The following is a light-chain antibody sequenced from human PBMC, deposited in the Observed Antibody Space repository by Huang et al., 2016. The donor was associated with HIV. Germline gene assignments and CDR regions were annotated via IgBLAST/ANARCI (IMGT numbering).Light chain of an antibody. CDR2: DAS. CDR1: QDIGKY. J-gene: IGKJ1*01. V-gene: IGKV1-33*01. CDR3: QHYDSLPPWT. Sequence: DIQMTQSPSSLSASVGDRVTITCQASQDIGKYVNWYQQKPGRAPKVLLYDASKLEKGVQSRFSGSGSGTTFTFTINSLQPEYIATYYCQHYDSLPPWTFGKGTKVEIK.